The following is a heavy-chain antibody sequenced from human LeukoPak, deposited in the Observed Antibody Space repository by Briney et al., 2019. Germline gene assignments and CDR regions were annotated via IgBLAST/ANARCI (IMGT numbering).Heavy chain of an antibody. D-gene: IGHD3-10*01. Sequence: GGSLRLSCAASGLTFSNAWMSWVRQAPGKGLEWVGRIKSKTDDGTTDYAAPVKGRFTISRDDSKNTLYLQMNSLKTGDTAVYYCATDPARGIRWGQGSLVTVSS. V-gene: IGHV3-15*01. CDR1: GLTFSNAW. CDR2: IKSKTDDGTT. CDR3: ATDPARGIR. J-gene: IGHJ4*02.